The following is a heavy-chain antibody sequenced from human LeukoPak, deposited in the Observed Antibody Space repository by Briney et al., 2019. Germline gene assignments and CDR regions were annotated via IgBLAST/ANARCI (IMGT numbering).Heavy chain of an antibody. J-gene: IGHJ4*02. Sequence: SETLSLTCAVYGGSFSGYYWSWIRQPPGKGLEWIGEINHSGSTNYNPSLKSRVTISVDTSKNQFSLKLSSVTAADTAVYYCARLPTITFFDYWGQGTLVTVSS. D-gene: IGHD5-12*01. CDR3: ARLPTITFFDY. CDR1: GGSFSGYY. CDR2: INHSGST. V-gene: IGHV4-34*01.